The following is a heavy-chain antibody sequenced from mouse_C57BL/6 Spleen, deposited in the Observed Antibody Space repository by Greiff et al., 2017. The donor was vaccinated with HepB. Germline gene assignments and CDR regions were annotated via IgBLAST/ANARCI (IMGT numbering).Heavy chain of an antibody. D-gene: IGHD3-2*02. J-gene: IGHJ2*01. CDR2: IYPSDGST. V-gene: IGHV1-85*01. Sequence: VQLQQSGPELVKPGASVKLSCKASGYTFTSYDINWVKQRPGQGLEWIGWIYPSDGSTKYNEKFKGKATLTAETSSSTAYIELHSRTSEDSAVYFCARGGGYGGFDYWGQGTTLTVSS. CDR3: ARGGGYGGFDY. CDR1: GYTFTSYD.